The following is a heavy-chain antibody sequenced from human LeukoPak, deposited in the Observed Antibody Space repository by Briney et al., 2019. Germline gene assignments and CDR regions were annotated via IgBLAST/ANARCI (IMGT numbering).Heavy chain of an antibody. CDR2: IYTSGST. CDR3: ARDYYYDSSGQNWFDP. CDR1: GGSISSYY. J-gene: IGHJ5*02. Sequence: SETLSLTCTVSGGSISSYYWSWIRQPAGKGLEWIGRIYTSGSTNYNPSLKSRVTMSVDTSKNQFTLKLSSVTAADTAVYYCARDYYYDSSGQNWFDPWGQGTLVTVSS. V-gene: IGHV4-4*07. D-gene: IGHD3-22*01.